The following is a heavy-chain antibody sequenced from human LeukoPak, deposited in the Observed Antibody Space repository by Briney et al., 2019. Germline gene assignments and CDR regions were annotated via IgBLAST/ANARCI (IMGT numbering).Heavy chain of an antibody. CDR1: GFTFSSYA. D-gene: IGHD3-22*01. Sequence: GGSLRLSCAASGFTFSSYAMHWVRQAPGKGLEWVAVISYDGSNKYYADSVKGRFTISRDNSKNTLYLQMNSLRAEDTAVYYCAKDGSSGYYEVPYWGQGTLVTVSS. CDR3: AKDGSSGYYEVPY. CDR2: ISYDGSNK. J-gene: IGHJ4*02. V-gene: IGHV3-30*04.